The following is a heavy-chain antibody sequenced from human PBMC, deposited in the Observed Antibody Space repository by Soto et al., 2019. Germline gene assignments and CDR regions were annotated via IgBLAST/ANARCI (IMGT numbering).Heavy chain of an antibody. D-gene: IGHD5-12*01. CDR2: ISYDGSNK. Sequence: GGSLRLSCAASGFTFSSYGMHWVRQAPGKGLEWVAVISYDGSNKYYADSVKGRFTISRDNSKNTLYLQMNSLRAEDTAVYYCVKDEVEIDGYETLDYWGQGTLVTVSS. CDR1: GFTFSSYG. CDR3: VKDEVEIDGYETLDY. V-gene: IGHV3-30*18. J-gene: IGHJ4*02.